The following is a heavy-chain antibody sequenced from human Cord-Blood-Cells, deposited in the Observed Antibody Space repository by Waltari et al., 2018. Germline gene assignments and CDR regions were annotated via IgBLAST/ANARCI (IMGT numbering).Heavy chain of an antibody. Sequence: EVQLVESGGGLVQPGGSLRLSCAASGFTFSSHWMSWVRQAPGKGLEWVANIKQDGSEKYYVDSVKGRFTISRDNAKNSLYLQMNSLRAEDTAVYYCARDWGPWELLDYWGQGTLVTVSS. CDR2: IKQDGSEK. CDR1: GFTFSSHW. J-gene: IGHJ4*02. V-gene: IGHV3-7*01. CDR3: ARDWGPWELLDY. D-gene: IGHD1-26*01.